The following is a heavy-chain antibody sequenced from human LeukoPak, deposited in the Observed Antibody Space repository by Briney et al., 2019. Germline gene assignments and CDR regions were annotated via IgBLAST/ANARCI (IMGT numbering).Heavy chain of an antibody. CDR2: IHTTGST. CDR3: ARDTAYDILTGYYNVGAFDI. J-gene: IGHJ3*02. D-gene: IGHD3-9*01. CDR1: GGSISSYY. V-gene: IGHV4-4*07. Sequence: PSETLSLTCTVSGGSISSYYWSWIRQPAGKGLEFIGRIHTTGSTNYSPSLKSRVTISVDTSTNQFSLKLSSVTAADTAVYYCARDTAYDILTGYYNVGAFDIWGQGTMVTVSS.